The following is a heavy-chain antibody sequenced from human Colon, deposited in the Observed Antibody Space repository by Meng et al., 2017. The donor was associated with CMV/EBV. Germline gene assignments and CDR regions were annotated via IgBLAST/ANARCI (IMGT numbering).Heavy chain of an antibody. CDR1: GFTFSSYS. D-gene: IGHD5-12*01. CDR2: ISSSSSYI. V-gene: IGHV3-21*04. Sequence: GESLKISCAASGFTFSSYSMNWVRQAPGKGLEWVSSISSSSSYIYYADSVKGRFTISRDDSKNTAYLQMNSLKPEDTAVYYCTSLDSGYVGLDVWGQGTTVTVSS. CDR3: TSLDSGYVGLDV. J-gene: IGHJ6*02.